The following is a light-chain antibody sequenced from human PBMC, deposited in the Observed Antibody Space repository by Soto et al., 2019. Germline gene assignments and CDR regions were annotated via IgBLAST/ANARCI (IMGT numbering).Light chain of an antibody. CDR3: QQYNEWLWT. CDR1: QHIYYK. CDR2: DAS. V-gene: IGKV3-15*01. J-gene: IGKJ1*01. Sequence: EIVMTQSPATLSVSPGERATLSCRASQHIYYKLAWYQQKAGQAPRLLIYDASTRATAIPARFSGSGSGTDFTLTISSLQSEDSAVYYCQQYNEWLWTFGQGTKVEIK.